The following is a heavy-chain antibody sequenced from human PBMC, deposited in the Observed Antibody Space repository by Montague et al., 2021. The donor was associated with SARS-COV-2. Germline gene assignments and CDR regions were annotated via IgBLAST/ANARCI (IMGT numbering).Heavy chain of an antibody. CDR2: ICYDGSA. V-gene: IGHV4-30-4*08. CDR1: GDSIRSDDKY. Sequence: TLSLTCTVSGDSIRSDDKYWSWMRQPPGEGLEWIGDICYDGSALYNPSLMSRITISLDTSKNQFPLKMTSLTATDTACYYCARVAYCSETLCSFEYWGQGTLVTVSS. D-gene: IGHD2-21*01. J-gene: IGHJ4*02. CDR3: ARVAYCSETLCSFEY.